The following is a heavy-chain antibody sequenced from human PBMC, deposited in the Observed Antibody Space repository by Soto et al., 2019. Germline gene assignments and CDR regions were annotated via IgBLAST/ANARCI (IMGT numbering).Heavy chain of an antibody. CDR1: GGSISSYY. J-gene: IGHJ3*02. V-gene: IGHV4-59*01. Sequence: SETLSLTCTVSGGSISSYYWSWIRQPPGKGLEWIGYIYYSGSTNYNPSLKSRVTISVDTSKNQFSLKLSSVTAADTAVYYCARDTMYSSSWYGAFDIWGQGTMVTVSS. CDR2: IYYSGST. D-gene: IGHD6-13*01. CDR3: ARDTMYSSSWYGAFDI.